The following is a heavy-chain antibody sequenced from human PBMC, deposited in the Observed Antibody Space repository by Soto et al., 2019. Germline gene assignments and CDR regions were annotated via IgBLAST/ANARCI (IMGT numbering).Heavy chain of an antibody. J-gene: IGHJ5*02. V-gene: IGHV1-46*01. CDR1: GCIFTYYY. Sequence: VASVKVSFKASGCIFTYYYMHWARQSPGQGLEWMGRINPNGGSTSYAQKFQGRVTMTSDTSTSTLYMELRSLRSEDTAVYYCAREFCTGGSCYSGSFDPWGQGTLVTVSS. CDR3: AREFCTGGSCYSGSFDP. CDR2: INPNGGST. D-gene: IGHD2-15*01.